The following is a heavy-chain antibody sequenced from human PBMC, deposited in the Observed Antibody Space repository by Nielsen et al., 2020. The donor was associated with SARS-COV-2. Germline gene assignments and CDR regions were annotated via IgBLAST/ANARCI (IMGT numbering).Heavy chain of an antibody. V-gene: IGHV1-3*04. J-gene: IGHJ4*02. CDR1: GYTFTTNA. CDR2: INTGNGNT. Sequence: ASVKVSCKASGYTFTTNAIHWVRQAPGQWLEWMGWINTGNGNTKYSQRSQGRVTFNRDTSASTAHMELARLNSEDTAIYYCAREAGRGTLFGTERYFDFLGQGTLVTVSS. CDR3: AREAGRGTLFGTERYFDF. D-gene: IGHD1/OR15-1a*01.